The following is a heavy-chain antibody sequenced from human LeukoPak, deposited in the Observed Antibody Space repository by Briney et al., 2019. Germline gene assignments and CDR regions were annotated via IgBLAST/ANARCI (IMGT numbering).Heavy chain of an antibody. V-gene: IGHV3-7*01. CDR2: IKDDGSQK. J-gene: IGHJ4*02. D-gene: IGHD1-1*01. CDR3: ASRNAGTTWSFDS. CDR1: RFPFSNYW. Sequence: GSLRLSCEGSRFPFSNYWMSWVRQAPGKGLEWVANIKDDGSQKNYIDSVRGRFTISRDNAKASAFLQMNSLSFDDTAVYYCASRNAGTTWSFDSWGQGTLVTVSS.